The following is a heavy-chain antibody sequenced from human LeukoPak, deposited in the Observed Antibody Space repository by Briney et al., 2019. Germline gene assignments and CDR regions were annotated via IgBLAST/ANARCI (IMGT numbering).Heavy chain of an antibody. J-gene: IGHJ6*03. CDR2: ISGSGGST. V-gene: IGHV3-23*01. D-gene: IGHD3-22*01. Sequence: PGGSLRLSCAASGFTFSSYAMNWVRQGPGKGLAWVSGISGSGGSTFYADSVKGRFTISRDNSKNTLYLQMNSLRAEDTAVYYCAKGPYYDSSGRYYYYFYMDVWGKGTTVTVSS. CDR3: AKGPYYDSSGRYYYYFYMDV. CDR1: GFTFSSYA.